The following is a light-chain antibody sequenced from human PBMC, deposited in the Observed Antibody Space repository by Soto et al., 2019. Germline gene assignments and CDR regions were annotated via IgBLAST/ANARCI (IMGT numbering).Light chain of an antibody. V-gene: IGKV3-15*01. CDR2: AVS. Sequence: EVVMTQSPATLSVSPGETVTLSCRASQTVYNNYLAWYQQKPGQTPRLIIYAVSARATGIPARFSDSGSGTDSTLTINGLQSEDFADYYCQQYTNWPITFGKGTRLEIK. CDR1: QTVYNN. CDR3: QQYTNWPIT. J-gene: IGKJ5*01.